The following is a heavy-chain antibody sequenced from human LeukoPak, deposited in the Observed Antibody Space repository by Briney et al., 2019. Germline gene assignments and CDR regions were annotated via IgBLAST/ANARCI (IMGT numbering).Heavy chain of an antibody. D-gene: IGHD2-8*01. J-gene: IGHJ5*02. V-gene: IGHV3-7*04. CDR1: RFTFTSHW. Sequence: PGGSLRLSCVASRFTFTSHWMNWVRQVPGKGLEWVANIKLDGSEKNYVDSVKGRFTISRDNDKNSLHLQMNSLRAEDTAVYYCARGLSNGDSRYNWFGPWGQGTLDTVSS. CDR2: IKLDGSEK. CDR3: ARGLSNGDSRYNWFGP.